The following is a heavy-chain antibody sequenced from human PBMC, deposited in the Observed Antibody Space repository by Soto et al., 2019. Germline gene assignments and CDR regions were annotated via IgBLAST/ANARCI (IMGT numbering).Heavy chain of an antibody. V-gene: IGHV1-18*01. CDR3: ARVGRYSGSYGGYYFDY. Sequence: QVQLVQSGAEVKKPGASVKVSCKASGYTFTSYGISWVRQAPGQGLEWMGWISANTGNTNFAQKLQGRVTMTTDTSTCTAYMELRSLRSDDTSVDYCARVGRYSGSYGGYYFDYWGQGTLVTVSS. CDR1: GYTFTSYG. CDR2: ISANTGNT. J-gene: IGHJ4*02. D-gene: IGHD1-26*01.